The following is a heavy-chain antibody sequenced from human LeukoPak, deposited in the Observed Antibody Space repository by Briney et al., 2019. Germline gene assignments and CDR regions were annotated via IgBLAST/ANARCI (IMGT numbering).Heavy chain of an antibody. D-gene: IGHD3-10*01. J-gene: IGHJ4*02. V-gene: IGHV3-30-3*01. CDR3: ASSYGPYYFDY. CDR2: ISYDGSKK. Sequence: GGSLRLSCAASGFTFSNYVIHWVRQAPGKGLEWVAVISYDGSKKYYADSVKGRFTISRDNSKNTLYLQMNSLRAEDTAVYYCASSYGPYYFDYWGQGTLVTVSS. CDR1: GFTFSNYV.